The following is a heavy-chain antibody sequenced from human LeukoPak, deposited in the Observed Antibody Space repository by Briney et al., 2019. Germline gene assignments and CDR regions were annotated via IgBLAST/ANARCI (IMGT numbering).Heavy chain of an antibody. V-gene: IGHV4-59*01. CDR3: ARDRGYDFWSGYFAVTTDAFDI. CDR1: GGSISSYY. Sequence: SETLSLTCTVSGGSISSYYWSWLRQPPGKGLEWIGYIYYSGSTNYNPSLKSRVTISVDTSKNQFSLKLSSVTAADTAVYYCARDRGYDFWSGYFAVTTDAFDIWGQGTTVTVSS. D-gene: IGHD3-3*01. CDR2: IYYSGST. J-gene: IGHJ3*02.